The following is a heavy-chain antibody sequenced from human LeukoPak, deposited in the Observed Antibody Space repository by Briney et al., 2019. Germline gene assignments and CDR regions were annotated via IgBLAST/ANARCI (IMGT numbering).Heavy chain of an antibody. V-gene: IGHV3-30*18. J-gene: IGHJ3*01. D-gene: IGHD3-10*01. CDR2: ISHDGSLK. CDR1: GFSFSNFG. Sequence: EESLRLSCAASGFSFSNFGMHWVRQAPGKGRGWVAIISHDGSLKYYLDSVKGRFTITRDNSKNTLYLQMGSLRVDDTAVYYGAKKNSYGSGARDPLDVWGHGTLVTVSS. CDR3: AKKNSYGSGARDPLDV.